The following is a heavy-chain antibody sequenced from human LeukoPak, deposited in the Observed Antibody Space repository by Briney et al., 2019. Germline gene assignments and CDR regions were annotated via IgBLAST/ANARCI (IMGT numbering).Heavy chain of an antibody. CDR3: ARQVSDYYYHYMDV. CDR1: GGSIISSTYY. J-gene: IGHJ6*03. V-gene: IGHV4-39*01. Sequence: SETLSLTCAVSGGSIISSTYYWGWVRQSPGKGLEWIGNIYYSGTTYYNPSLKSRVTISEDTSRNRFSLMLSSVTAADTAIYYCARQVSDYYYHYMDVWGEGTTVIVSS. CDR2: IYYSGTT.